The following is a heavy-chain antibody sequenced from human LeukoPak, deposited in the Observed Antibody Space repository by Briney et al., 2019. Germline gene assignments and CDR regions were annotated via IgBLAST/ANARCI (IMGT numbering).Heavy chain of an antibody. D-gene: IGHD6-13*01. Sequence: GGSLRLSCAASGFTFSGYSLNWVRQAPGKGLEWVSSIGGSSIYIYYADLVKGRFTISRDNVNESLYLKMNSLRAEDTAVYYCARDRDSIAAGFDYWGQGTLVTVSS. J-gene: IGHJ4*02. CDR1: GFTFSGYS. CDR3: ARDRDSIAAGFDY. CDR2: IGGSSIYI. V-gene: IGHV3-21*01.